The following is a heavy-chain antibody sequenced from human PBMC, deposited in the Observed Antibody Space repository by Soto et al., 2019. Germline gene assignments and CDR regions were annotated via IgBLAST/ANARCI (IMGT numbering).Heavy chain of an antibody. CDR3: GSFWSKGYSYGHYYYSYGMDV. Sequence: SETLSLTCAVYGGSFSGYYWSWIRQPPGKGLEWIGEINHSGSTNYNPSLKSRVTISVDTSKDQFSLKLSSVTAADTAVNYCGSFWSKGYSYGHYYYSYGMDVWGQGTTVTVSS. D-gene: IGHD5-18*01. CDR2: INHSGST. J-gene: IGHJ6*02. CDR1: GGSFSGYY. V-gene: IGHV4-34*01.